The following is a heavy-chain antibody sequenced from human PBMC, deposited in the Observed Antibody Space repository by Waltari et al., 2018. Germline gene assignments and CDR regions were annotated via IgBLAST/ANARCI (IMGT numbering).Heavy chain of an antibody. D-gene: IGHD6-13*01. CDR3: ARGGIAGAFDI. J-gene: IGHJ3*02. V-gene: IGHV4-59*11. CDR1: GDSISSHY. CDR2: IDYSGST. Sequence: QVQLQESGPGLVKPSETLSLTCTVSGDSISSHYWSWIRQPPGKGLEWIGYIDYSGSTNYNPSLKRRVTISVDTSKNQFSLKLSSVTAADTAVYYCARGGIAGAFDIWGQGTMVTVSS.